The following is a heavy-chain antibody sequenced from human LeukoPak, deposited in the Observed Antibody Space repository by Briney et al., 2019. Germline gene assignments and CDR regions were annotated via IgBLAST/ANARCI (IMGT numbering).Heavy chain of an antibody. CDR2: ISYDGSNK. J-gene: IGHJ4*02. CDR3: AGAAYASSLDY. D-gene: IGHD6-13*01. V-gene: IGHV3-30-3*01. Sequence: PGGSLRLSCAASGFTFSSYAMYWVRQAPGKGLEWVAVISYDGSNKFYADSVKGRFTISRDNSKNTLYLQMNSLRGEDTAVYYCAGAAYASSLDYWGQGTLVTVSS. CDR1: GFTFSSYA.